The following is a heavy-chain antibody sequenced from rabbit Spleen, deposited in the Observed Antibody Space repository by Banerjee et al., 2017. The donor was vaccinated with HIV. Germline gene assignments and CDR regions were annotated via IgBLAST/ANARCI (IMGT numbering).Heavy chain of an antibody. CDR2: IYTGKT. D-gene: IGHD1-1*01. J-gene: IGHJ6*01. Sequence: QSLEESGGDLVKPGASLTLTCKASGFDFTSTYYMCWVRQAPGKGLEWIACIYTGKTVYATWAKGRFTISRASSTTVFLQMTSLTAADTATYFCARDLPEIIGWNFGFWGPGTLAPS. CDR3: ARDLPEIIGWNFGF. V-gene: IGHV1S40*01. CDR1: GFDFTSTYY.